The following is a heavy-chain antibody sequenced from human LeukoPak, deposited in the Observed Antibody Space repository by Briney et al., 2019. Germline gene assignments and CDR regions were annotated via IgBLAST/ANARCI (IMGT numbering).Heavy chain of an antibody. D-gene: IGHD7-27*01. Sequence: GGSLRLSCTASGFTFSSYTMGWVRQAPGKGLKWVSTITTGGPNTYYADSVKGRFTAPRDDSKNTLYLQMNSLRAEGTAVYYCAKDGGLWVSAHWGDSWGRGTLVTVSS. J-gene: IGHJ4*02. CDR3: AKDGGLWVSAHWGDS. CDR2: ITTGGPNT. V-gene: IGHV3-23*01. CDR1: GFTFSSYT.